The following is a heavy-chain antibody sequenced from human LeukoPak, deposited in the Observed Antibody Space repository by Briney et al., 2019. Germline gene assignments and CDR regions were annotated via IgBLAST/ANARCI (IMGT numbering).Heavy chain of an antibody. CDR1: GYTFTSYY. J-gene: IGHJ5*02. CDR2: INPSGGST. V-gene: IGHV1-46*01. Sequence: ASVTVSCKASGYTFTSYYMHWVRQAPGQGLEWMGIINPSGGSTSYAQKFQGRVTMARDMSTSTVYMELSSLRSEDTAVYYCARGPIAARTKNWFDPWGQGTLVTVSS. D-gene: IGHD6-6*01. CDR3: ARGPIAARTKNWFDP.